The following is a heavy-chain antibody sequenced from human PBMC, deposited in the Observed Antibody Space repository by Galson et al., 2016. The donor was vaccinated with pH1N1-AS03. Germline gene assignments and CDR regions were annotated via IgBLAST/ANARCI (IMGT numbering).Heavy chain of an antibody. CDR1: GFTLRTYD. J-gene: IGHJ4*02. CDR2: NRYYGSSE. V-gene: IGHV3-33*01. D-gene: IGHD3-3*01. Sequence: SCAASGFTLRTYDMHWVRQAPGKGLEWVGINRYYGSSEYYGDSMKGRISISRDNSQNTISLQMNSLRVEDTAVYYCVRGSGYYFDSWGQGTLVIVSS. CDR3: VRGSGYYFDS.